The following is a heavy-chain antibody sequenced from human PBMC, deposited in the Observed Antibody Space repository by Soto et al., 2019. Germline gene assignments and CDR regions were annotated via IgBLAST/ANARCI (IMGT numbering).Heavy chain of an antibody. CDR1: GFTFSSYW. CDR2: INPDGGRT. D-gene: IGHD3-16*01. J-gene: IGHJ5*02. V-gene: IGHV3-74*01. CDR3: ARVKLGSYDWVDP. Sequence: QLVESGGGLVQPGGSLRLSCAASGFTFSSYWLHWVRQAPGKGLVWVSRINPDGGRTNYADSVKGRFTISRDNAKNTLYLQTDSLRAADTAVYYCARVKLGSYDWVDPWGQGTLVTVSS.